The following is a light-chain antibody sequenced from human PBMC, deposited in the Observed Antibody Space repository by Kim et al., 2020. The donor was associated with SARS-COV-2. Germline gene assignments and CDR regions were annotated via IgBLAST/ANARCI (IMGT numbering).Light chain of an antibody. CDR1: NIGSKN. J-gene: IGLJ3*02. V-gene: IGLV3-9*01. CDR3: QVWDSSTAWV. CDR2: RDS. Sequence: VARGQTARSTCGGNNIGSKNVHWYQQKPGQAPVLVIYRDSNRPSGIPERFSGSNSGNTATLTISRAQAGDEADYYCQVWDSSTAWVFGGGTQLTVL.